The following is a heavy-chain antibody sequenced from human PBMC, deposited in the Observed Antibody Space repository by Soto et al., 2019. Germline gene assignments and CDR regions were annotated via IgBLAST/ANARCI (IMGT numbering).Heavy chain of an antibody. J-gene: IGHJ4*02. Sequence: GGSLRLSCAASGFTFSNYAMNWVRQAPGKGLEWVSGISGSGGSTYYADSVKGRFTISRDNSKNTLYLQMNSLRAEDTAVYYCAKPLPRTAMVPFDYWGQGTLVTVSS. V-gene: IGHV3-23*01. D-gene: IGHD5-18*01. CDR2: ISGSGGST. CDR3: AKPLPRTAMVPFDY. CDR1: GFTFSNYA.